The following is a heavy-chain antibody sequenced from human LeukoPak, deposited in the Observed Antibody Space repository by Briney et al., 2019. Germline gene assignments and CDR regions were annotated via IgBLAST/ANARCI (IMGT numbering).Heavy chain of an antibody. J-gene: IGHJ4*02. CDR2: IIPIFGTA. CDR3: AANSYYYDSSGYYYPSNPPDY. Sequence: SVKVSCKASGGTFSSYAISWVRQAPGQGLEWMGGIIPIFGTANYAQKFQGRVTITADESTSTAYMELSSLRSEDTAVYYCAANSYYYDSSGYYYPSNPPDYWGQGTLVTVSS. V-gene: IGHV1-69*13. D-gene: IGHD3-22*01. CDR1: GGTFSSYA.